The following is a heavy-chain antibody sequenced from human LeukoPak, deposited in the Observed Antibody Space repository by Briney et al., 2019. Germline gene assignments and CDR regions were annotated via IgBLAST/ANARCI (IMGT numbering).Heavy chain of an antibody. CDR1: GGTFSSYA. J-gene: IGHJ6*03. CDR3: ARDRPITKLIPGYYYYMDV. CDR2: IIPIFGTA. D-gene: IGHD1-14*01. V-gene: IGHV1-69*06. Sequence: GASVKVSCKASGGTFSSYAISWVRQAPGQGLEWMGGIIPIFGTANYAQKFQGRVTITADKSTSTAYMELSSLRSEDTAVYYCARDRPITKLIPGYYYYMDVWGKGTTVTVSS.